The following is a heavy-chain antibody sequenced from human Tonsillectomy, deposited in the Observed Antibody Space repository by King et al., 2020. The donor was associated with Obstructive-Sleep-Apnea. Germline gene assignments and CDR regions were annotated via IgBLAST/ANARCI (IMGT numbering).Heavy chain of an antibody. V-gene: IGHV4-30-2*01. J-gene: IGHJ4*02. CDR3: ARETGGSSWYVDY. D-gene: IGHD6-13*01. CDR1: GGSISSGGYS. CDR2: IYHSGST. Sequence: LQLQESGSGLVKPSQTLSLTCAVSGGSISSGGYSWSWIRQPPGKGLEWIGYIYHSGSTYYNPSLKSRVTISVDRSKNQFSLKLSSVTAADTAVYYCARETGGSSWYVDYWGQGTLVTVSS.